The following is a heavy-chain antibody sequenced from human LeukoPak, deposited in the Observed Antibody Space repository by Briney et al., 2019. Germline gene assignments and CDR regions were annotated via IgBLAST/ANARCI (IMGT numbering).Heavy chain of an antibody. CDR2: IASDKTYI. CDR3: GEEANVFDF. J-gene: IGHJ3*01. CDR1: GFTFHSYA. V-gene: IGHV3-30*04. D-gene: IGHD3-16*01. Sequence: PGGSLRLSCAASGFTFHSYAMNYVRQAPGKGLEWVAVIASDKTYIYYADSVKGRFTISRDNSKNTLSLQMNSLRTEDTAVYYWGEEANVFDFGAKGKRVPVFS.